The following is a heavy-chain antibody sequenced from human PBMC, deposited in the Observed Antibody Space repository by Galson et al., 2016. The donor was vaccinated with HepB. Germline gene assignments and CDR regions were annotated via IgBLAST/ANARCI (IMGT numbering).Heavy chain of an antibody. D-gene: IGHD4-17*01. V-gene: IGHV3-21*06. CDR2: VTATSVYI. J-gene: IGHJ2*01. CDR1: GFTFSYYG. Sequence: SLRLSCAASGFTFSYYGMHWVRQAPGKGLAWVSSVTATSVYIYYVYSVKGRFTISRDNAKNSLYLQMNSLRAEDTAVYYCARAAYGDYAGWYFDLWGRGTLVTVSS. CDR3: ARAAYGDYAGWYFDL.